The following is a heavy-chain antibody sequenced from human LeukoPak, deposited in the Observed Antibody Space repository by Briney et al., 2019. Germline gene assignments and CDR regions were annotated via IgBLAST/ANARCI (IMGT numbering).Heavy chain of an antibody. J-gene: IGHJ4*02. Sequence: GGSLRLSCAASGFTVSSNYMSWVRQAPGKVLEWVSVIYSGGNTYYAYSVKGRFTISRDNSKNTLYLQVNSLRAENTAVYYCAREASGTYDSYFDYWGQGTLVTVSS. D-gene: IGHD1-26*01. V-gene: IGHV3-53*01. CDR3: AREASGTYDSYFDY. CDR1: GFTVSSNY. CDR2: IYSGGNT.